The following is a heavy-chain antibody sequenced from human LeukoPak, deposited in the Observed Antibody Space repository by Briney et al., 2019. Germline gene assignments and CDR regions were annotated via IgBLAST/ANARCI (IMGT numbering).Heavy chain of an antibody. CDR2: IYYSGST. V-gene: IGHV4-59*08. CDR3: ARLGAYSSGWYGD. CDR1: GGSISSYY. J-gene: IGHJ4*02. Sequence: PSETLSLTCTVSGGSISSYYWSWIRQPPGKGLEWIGYIYYSGSTNYNPSLKSRVTISVDTSKNQFSLKLSSVTAADTAVYYCARLGAYSSGWYGDWGQGTLATVSS. D-gene: IGHD6-19*01.